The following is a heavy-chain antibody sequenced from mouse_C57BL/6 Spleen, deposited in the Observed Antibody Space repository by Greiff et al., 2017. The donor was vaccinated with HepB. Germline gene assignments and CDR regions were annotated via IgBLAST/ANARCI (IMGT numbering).Heavy chain of an antibody. J-gene: IGHJ4*01. V-gene: IGHV1-69*01. CDR1: GYTFTSYW. D-gene: IGHD1-1*01. CDR3: ARAGSSYSYYAMDY. Sequence: QVQLQQPGAELVMPGASVKLSCKASGYTFTSYWMHWVKQRPGQGLEWIGEIDPSDSYTNYNQKFKGKSTLTLDKSSSTAYMQLSSLTSEDSAVYYCARAGSSYSYYAMDYWGQGTSVTVSS. CDR2: IDPSDSYT.